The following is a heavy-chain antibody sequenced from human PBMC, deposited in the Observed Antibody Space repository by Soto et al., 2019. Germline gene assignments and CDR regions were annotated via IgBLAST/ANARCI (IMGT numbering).Heavy chain of an antibody. J-gene: IGHJ4*02. Sequence: SGPTLVNPTQTPTLTRPLSGFSLSTRGKGVSWVPQPPGKALEWLARIDWDDDKYYSTSLKTRLTISKDTSKNQVVLTMTNMDPVDTATYYCARSTYYYDSSGYGFYYFDYWGQGTLVTVSS. CDR2: IDWDDDK. CDR3: ARSTYYYDSSGYGFYYFDY. V-gene: IGHV2-70*11. CDR1: GFSLSTRGKG. D-gene: IGHD3-22*01.